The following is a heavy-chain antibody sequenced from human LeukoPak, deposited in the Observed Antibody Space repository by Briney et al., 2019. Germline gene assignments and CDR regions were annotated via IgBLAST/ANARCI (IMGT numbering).Heavy chain of an antibody. D-gene: IGHD6-13*01. CDR3: AKDRVAAAGTRGFHWFDP. CDR1: GFTFSSYA. Sequence: SGGSLRLSCAASGFTFSSYAMSWVRQAPGKGLEWVSDISGSGGSTYYADSVKGRFTISRDNSKNTLYLQMNSLRAEDTAVYYCAKDRVAAAGTRGFHWFDPWGQGTLVTVSS. V-gene: IGHV3-23*01. J-gene: IGHJ5*02. CDR2: ISGSGGST.